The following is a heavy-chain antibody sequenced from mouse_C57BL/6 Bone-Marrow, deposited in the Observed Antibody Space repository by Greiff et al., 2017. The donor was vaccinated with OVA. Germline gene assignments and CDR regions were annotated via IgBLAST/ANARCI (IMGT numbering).Heavy chain of an antibody. CDR1: GFTFSSYA. D-gene: IGHD2-5*01. Sequence: EVKLMESGGGLVKPGGSLKLSCAASGFTFSSYAMSWVRQTPEKRLEWVATISDGGSYTYYPDNVKGRFTISRDNAKNNLYLQMSHLKSEDTAMYYCAREGYSNYDYAMDYWGQGTSVTVSS. J-gene: IGHJ4*01. V-gene: IGHV5-4*01. CDR3: AREGYSNYDYAMDY. CDR2: ISDGGSYT.